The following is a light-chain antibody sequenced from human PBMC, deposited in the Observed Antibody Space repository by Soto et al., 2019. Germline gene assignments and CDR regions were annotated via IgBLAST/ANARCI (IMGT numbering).Light chain of an antibody. CDR3: EQDETCSGT. CDR2: DAS. CDR1: QSVSGW. J-gene: IGKJ1*01. V-gene: IGKV1-5*01. Sequence: DDQMPKSSSPLSASVGDTVTVTGQASQSVSGWLAWYQQKPGEAPKLMIYDASALPRGVPSRFSGSRSGTKCSLTIASLQPDDVSTYYFEQDETCSGTFSSGTKVDIK.